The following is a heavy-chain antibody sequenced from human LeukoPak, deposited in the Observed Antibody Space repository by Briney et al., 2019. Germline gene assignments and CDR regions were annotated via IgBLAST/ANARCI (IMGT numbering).Heavy chain of an antibody. CDR2: INHSGST. J-gene: IGHJ4*02. CDR3: ASGTIAAAAR. Sequence: SQTLSLTCTVSGASISSGNYYWSWIRQPAGKGLEWIGEINHSGSTNYNPSLKSRVTISVDTSKNQFSLKLSSVTAADTAVYYCASGTIAAAARWGQGTLVTVSS. CDR1: GASISSGNYY. V-gene: IGHV4-61*09. D-gene: IGHD6-13*01.